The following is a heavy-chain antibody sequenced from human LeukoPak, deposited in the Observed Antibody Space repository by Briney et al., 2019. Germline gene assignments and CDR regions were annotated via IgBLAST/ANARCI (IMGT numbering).Heavy chain of an antibody. Sequence: SETLSLTCAVYGGSFSGYYRSWIRQPPGKGLEWIGEINHSGSTNYNPSLKSRVTISVDTSKNQFSLKLSSVTAADTAVYYCARETQGSSSWYWGRGTLVIVSS. D-gene: IGHD6-13*01. V-gene: IGHV4-34*01. J-gene: IGHJ4*02. CDR3: ARETQGSSSWY. CDR2: INHSGST. CDR1: GGSFSGYY.